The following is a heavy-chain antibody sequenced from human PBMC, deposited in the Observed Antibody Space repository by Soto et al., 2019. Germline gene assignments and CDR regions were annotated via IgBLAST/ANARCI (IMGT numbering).Heavy chain of an antibody. CDR1: GGSISSGDYY. V-gene: IGHV4-30-4*01. J-gene: IGHJ6*04. CDR2: IYYSGST. D-gene: IGHD3-3*01. Sequence: SETLSLTCTVSGGSISSGDYYWSWIRQPPGKCLEWIGYIYYSGSTYYNPSLKSRVTISVDTSKNQFSLKLSSLTAADTAVSYCARDLRLTIGRGVYCYYCMDVFGRGTTVTV. CDR3: ARDLRLTIGRGVYCYYCMDV.